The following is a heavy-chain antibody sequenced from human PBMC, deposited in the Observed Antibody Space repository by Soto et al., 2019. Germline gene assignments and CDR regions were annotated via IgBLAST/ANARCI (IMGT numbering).Heavy chain of an antibody. D-gene: IGHD1-26*01. CDR2: INAGNGNT. J-gene: IGHJ4*02. CDR1: GYTFTSYA. V-gene: IGHV1-3*01. Sequence: ASVKVSCKASGYTFTSYAMHWVRQAPGQRLEWMGWINAGNGNTKYSQKFQGRVTITRDTSASTAYMELSSLRSEDTAVYYCARWGRELPPFDYWGQGTLVTVSS. CDR3: ARWGRELPPFDY.